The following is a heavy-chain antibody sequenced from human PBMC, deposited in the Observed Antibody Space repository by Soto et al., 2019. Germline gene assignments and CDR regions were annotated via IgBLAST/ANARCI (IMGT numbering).Heavy chain of an antibody. V-gene: IGHV3-21*01. CDR3: ALGGAAGTSDI. Sequence: EVQLVESGGGLVKPGGSLRLSCAASGFTFSSYSMNWVRQAPGKGLEWVSSISSSSSYIYAADSVKGRFTISRDNAKNSLYLQMNSLRAEDTAVYYCALGGAAGTSDIWGQGTLVTVSS. D-gene: IGHD6-13*01. CDR2: ISSSSSYI. J-gene: IGHJ4*02. CDR1: GFTFSSYS.